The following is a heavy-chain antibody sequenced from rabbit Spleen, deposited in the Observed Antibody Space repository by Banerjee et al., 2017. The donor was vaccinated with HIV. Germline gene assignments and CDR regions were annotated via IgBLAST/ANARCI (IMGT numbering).Heavy chain of an antibody. D-gene: IGHD4-1*01. CDR2: INIVTGKS. V-gene: IGHV1S40*01. J-gene: IGHJ4*01. CDR1: GFTISSSYY. Sequence: QSLEESGGGLVQPEGSLALTCKASGFTISSSYYMCWVLQAPGKGLEWIACINIVTGKSVYASWAKGRFTMSRTSSTTVTMQMTSLTAADTATYFCARETSSGWGIVSFYFSLWGPGSIVTVS. CDR3: ARETSSGWGIVSFYFSL.